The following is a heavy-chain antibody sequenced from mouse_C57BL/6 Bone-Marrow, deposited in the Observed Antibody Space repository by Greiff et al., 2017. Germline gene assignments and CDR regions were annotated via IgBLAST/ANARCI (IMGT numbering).Heavy chain of an antibody. V-gene: IGHV14-4*01. CDR2: IDPENGDT. D-gene: IGHD2-4*01. CDR1: GFNIKDDY. Sequence: EVQLQQSGAELVRPGASVKLSCTASGFNIKDDYMHWVKQRPEQGLEWIGWIDPENGDTEYASKFQGKATITADTSSTTAYLQLSSLTSEDTAVYYCTTTYDYDDGFAYWGQGTLVTVSA. CDR3: TTTYDYDDGFAY. J-gene: IGHJ3*01.